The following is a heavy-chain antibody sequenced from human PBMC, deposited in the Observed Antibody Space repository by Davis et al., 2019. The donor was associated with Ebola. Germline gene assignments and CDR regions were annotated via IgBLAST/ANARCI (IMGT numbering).Heavy chain of an antibody. Sequence: SETLSLTCTVSGGSISSSSYYWGWIRQPPGKGLEWIGSIYYSGSTYYNPSLKSRVTISVDTSKNQFSLKLSSVTAADTAVYYCARLTRVEDIVVVVAHYFDYWGQGTLVTVSS. CDR3: ARLTRVEDIVVVVAHYFDY. CDR1: GGSISSSSYY. V-gene: IGHV4-39*01. J-gene: IGHJ4*02. CDR2: IYYSGST. D-gene: IGHD2-15*01.